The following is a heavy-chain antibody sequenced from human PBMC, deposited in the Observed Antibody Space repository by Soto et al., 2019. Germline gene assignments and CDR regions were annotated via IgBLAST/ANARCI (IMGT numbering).Heavy chain of an antibody. D-gene: IGHD4-17*01. CDR1: GFNFFTFA. J-gene: IGHJ4*02. Sequence: EVQLLESGGGLVQPGGSLRLSCAASGFNFFTFAISWVRLAPGKGLEWVSPISYRGHDTQYADSVRGRFTISRDNSEKTVFLVKNSLRAEDSAIHWCVRRLSGDYTDDPFNYWRQGTLITDSS. CDR2: ISYRGHDT. CDR3: VRRLSGDYTDDPFNY. V-gene: IGHV3-23*01.